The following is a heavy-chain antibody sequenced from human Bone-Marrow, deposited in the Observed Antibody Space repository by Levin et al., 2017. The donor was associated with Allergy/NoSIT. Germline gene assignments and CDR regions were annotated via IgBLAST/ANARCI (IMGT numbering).Heavy chain of an antibody. CDR3: ARESIAAAGTGTFDY. D-gene: IGHD6-13*01. Sequence: ASVKVSCKASGYTFTSYYMHWVRQAPGQGLEWMGIINPSGGSTSYAQKFQGRVTMTRDTSTSTVYMELSSLRSEDTAVYYCARESIAAAGTGTFDYWGQGTLVTVSS. J-gene: IGHJ4*02. CDR2: INPSGGST. CDR1: GYTFTSYY. V-gene: IGHV1-46*01.